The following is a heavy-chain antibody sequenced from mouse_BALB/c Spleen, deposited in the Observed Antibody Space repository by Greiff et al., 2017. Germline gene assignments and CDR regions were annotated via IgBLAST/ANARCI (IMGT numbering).Heavy chain of an antibody. J-gene: IGHJ4*01. CDR1: GFNIKDYY. CDR3: DAKLRDSMDY. D-gene: IGHD1-1*01. V-gene: IGHV14-4*02. CDR2: IDPENGDT. Sequence: EVQLQQSGAELVRPGASVKLSCTASGFNIKDYYMHWVKQRPEQGLEWIGWIDPENGDTEYAPKFQGKATMTADTSSNTAYLQLSSLTSEDTDVYYCDAKLRDSMDYWGQGTSVTVSS.